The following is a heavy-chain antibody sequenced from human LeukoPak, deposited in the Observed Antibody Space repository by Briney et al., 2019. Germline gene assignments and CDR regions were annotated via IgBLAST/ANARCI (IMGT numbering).Heavy chain of an antibody. V-gene: IGHV1-46*01. CDR3: AGSSVERQQLARFDY. CDR2: INLSGGGT. J-gene: IGHJ4*02. D-gene: IGHD6-13*01. Sequence: ASVKVSCKASGYTFISYYMHWVRQAPGRGLEWMGIINLSGGGTSYPQKFQGRVTMTRDTSTSTVYMELSSLRSEDTAVYYCAGSSVERQQLARFDYWGQGTLVTVSS. CDR1: GYTFISYY.